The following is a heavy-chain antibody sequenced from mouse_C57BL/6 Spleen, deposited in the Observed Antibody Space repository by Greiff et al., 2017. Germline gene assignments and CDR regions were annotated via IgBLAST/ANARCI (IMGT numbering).Heavy chain of an antibody. CDR1: GYTFTDYE. D-gene: IGHD1-1*02. Sequence: QVQLQQSGAELVRPGASVTLSCKASGYTFTDYEMHWVKQTPVHGLEWIGAIDPETGGTAYNQKFKGKAILTADKSSSTAYMELRSLTSEDSAVYYCTRRDMDYFDYWGKGTTLTVSS. CDR2: IDPETGGT. V-gene: IGHV1-15*01. J-gene: IGHJ2*01. CDR3: TRRDMDYFDY.